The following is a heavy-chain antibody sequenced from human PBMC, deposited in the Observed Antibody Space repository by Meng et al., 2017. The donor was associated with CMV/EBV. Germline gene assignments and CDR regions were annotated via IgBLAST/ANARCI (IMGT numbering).Heavy chain of an antibody. CDR3: ARDKGMVELGSWFDP. D-gene: IGHD2-15*01. J-gene: IGHJ5*02. Sequence: HLHQVRSGLVMTSQTPPLTRSISGDSCSRNSAAWNWIRQSPSRGLEWLGKTYYRSKWYNAYAVSVKSRITINPDTSKNQFSLQLNSVTPEDTAVYYCARDKGMVELGSWFDPWGQGTLVTVSS. CDR1: GDSCSRNSAA. CDR2: TYYRSKWYN. V-gene: IGHV6-1*01.